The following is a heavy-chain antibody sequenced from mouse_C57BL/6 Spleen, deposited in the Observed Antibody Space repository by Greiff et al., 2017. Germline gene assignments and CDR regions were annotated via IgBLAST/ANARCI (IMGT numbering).Heavy chain of an antibody. V-gene: IGHV3-6*01. J-gene: IGHJ2*01. CDR3: ARGYYYGSIYLDY. Sequence: ESGPGLVKPSQSLSLTCSVTGYSITSGYYWNWIRQFPGNKLEWMGYISYDGSNNYNPSLKNRISITRDTSKNQFFLKLNSVTTEDTATYYCARGYYYGSIYLDYWGQGTTLTVSS. D-gene: IGHD1-1*01. CDR1: GYSITSGYY. CDR2: ISYDGSN.